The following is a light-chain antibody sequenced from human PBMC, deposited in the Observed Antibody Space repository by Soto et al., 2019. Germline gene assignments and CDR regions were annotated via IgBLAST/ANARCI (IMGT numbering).Light chain of an antibody. CDR1: SNDVGGYNY. CDR3: SSYGGASTVV. J-gene: IGLJ2*01. V-gene: IGLV2-8*01. CDR2: EVS. Sequence: QSALTQSPSASGSPGQSVTISCTGTSNDVGGYNYVSWYQQHPGKAPKLMIHEVSKRPSGVPDRFSGSKSGNTASLTVSGLLTEDEADYYCSSYGGASTVVFGGGTQLTVL.